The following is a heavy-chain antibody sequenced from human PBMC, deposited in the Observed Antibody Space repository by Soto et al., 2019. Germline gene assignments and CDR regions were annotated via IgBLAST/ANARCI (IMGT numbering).Heavy chain of an antibody. J-gene: IGHJ6*02. CDR3: TRHPPPGIAAAGTGDYYGMDV. CDR2: IRSKANSYAT. CDR1: GFTFSGSA. V-gene: IGHV3-73*01. Sequence: GGSLRLSCAASGFTFSGSAMHWVRQASGKGLEWVGRIRSKANSYATAYAASVKGRFTISRGDSKNTAYLQMNSLKTEDTAVYHCTRHPPPGIAAAGTGDYYGMDVWGQGTTVTVSS. D-gene: IGHD6-13*01.